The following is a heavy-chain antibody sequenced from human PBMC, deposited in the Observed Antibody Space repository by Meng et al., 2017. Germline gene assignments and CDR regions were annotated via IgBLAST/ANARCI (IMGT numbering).Heavy chain of an antibody. Sequence: GESLKISCAASGFTFSSYGMHWVRQAPGKGLEWVAVIWYDGSNKYYADSVKGRFTISRDNSKNTLYLQMNSLRAEDTAVYYCARDASIAAAGISPYWGQGTLVTVSS. CDR3: ARDASIAAAGISPY. CDR1: GFTFSSYG. J-gene: IGHJ4*02. V-gene: IGHV3-33*01. CDR2: IWYDGSNK. D-gene: IGHD6-13*01.